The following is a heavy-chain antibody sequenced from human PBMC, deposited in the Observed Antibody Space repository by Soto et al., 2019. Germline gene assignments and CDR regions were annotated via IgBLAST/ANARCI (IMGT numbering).Heavy chain of an antibody. CDR1: GDSVSSNSAA. Sequence: SQTLSLTCAISGDSVSSNSAAWNWIRQSPSRGLEWLGRTYYRSKWNNDYAVSVRSRITINPDTSKNHFSLQLKSVSPEDTAVYYCARLAPGGSGGGGDYWGQGTLVTV. V-gene: IGHV6-1*01. J-gene: IGHJ4*02. CDR2: TYYRSKWNN. CDR3: ARLAPGGSGGGGDY. D-gene: IGHD6-19*01.